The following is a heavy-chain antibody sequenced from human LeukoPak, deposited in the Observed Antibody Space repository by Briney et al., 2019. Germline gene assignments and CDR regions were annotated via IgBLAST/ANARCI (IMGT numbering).Heavy chain of an antibody. CDR2: LKSKADRGTI. J-gene: IGHJ1*01. Sequence: GGSLRLSCEALGFNISNACMSWVRQTPGQGLEWVGRLKSKADRGTIDFAAPVTDRFTISRDDSKNLMHLQLNSLKTEDSGVYFCTTDRLFFQHWGQGTVVTVS. V-gene: IGHV3-15*01. CDR3: TTDRLFFQH. D-gene: IGHD4/OR15-4a*01. CDR1: GFNISNAC.